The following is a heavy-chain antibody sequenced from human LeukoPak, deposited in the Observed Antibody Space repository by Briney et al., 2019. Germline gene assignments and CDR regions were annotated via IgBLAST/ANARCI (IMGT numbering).Heavy chain of an antibody. CDR2: IYTSGST. Sequence: PSETLSLTCTVSGGSISSGSYYWSWIRQPAGKGLEWIGRIYTSGSTNYNPSLKSRVTISVDTSKNQFSLKLSSVTAADTAVYYCARQRLSGAIAARPPRPREFDYWGQGTLVTVSS. J-gene: IGHJ4*02. V-gene: IGHV4-61*02. CDR3: ARQRLSGAIAARPPRPREFDY. CDR1: GGSISSGSYY. D-gene: IGHD6-6*01.